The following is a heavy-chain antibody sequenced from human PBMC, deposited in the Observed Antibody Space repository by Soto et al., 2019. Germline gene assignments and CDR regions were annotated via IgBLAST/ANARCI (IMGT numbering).Heavy chain of an antibody. CDR3: AHAYGGRSLH. V-gene: IGHV2-5*02. CDR2: IYWDDSK. J-gene: IGHJ4*02. CDR1: GFSLTTDRVG. Sequence: QITLKESGPTLVKPTQTLTLTCTFSGFSLTTDRVGVGWIRQPPGEALEWLAVIYWDDSKTYRPSLESRLTITKDTSKNLVALTMTNMDSLDTATYYCAHAYGGRSLHWGQGTLVTVSS. D-gene: IGHD1-26*01.